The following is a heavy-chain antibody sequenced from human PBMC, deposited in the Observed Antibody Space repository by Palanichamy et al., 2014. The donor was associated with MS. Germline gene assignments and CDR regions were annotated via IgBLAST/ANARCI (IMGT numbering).Heavy chain of an antibody. D-gene: IGHD1-26*01. V-gene: IGHV3-23*04. CDR3: ANAYSGRYFAGMDV. Sequence: EEQLVESGGGLVQPGGSLRLSCAASGFTFSTSVMTWVRQAPGKGLEWVSVIRGSGGSTYHADSVKGRFTISRDNSKNTLYLQMNSLRVEDTAVYYCANAYSGRYFAGMDVWGQGTTVTVSS. CDR1: GFTFSTSV. CDR2: IRGSGGST. J-gene: IGHJ6*02.